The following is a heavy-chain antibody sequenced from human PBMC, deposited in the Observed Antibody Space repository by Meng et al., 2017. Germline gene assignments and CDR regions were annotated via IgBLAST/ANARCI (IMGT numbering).Heavy chain of an antibody. J-gene: IGHJ4*02. Sequence: GGSLRLSCTASGFTFGDYAMSWVRQAPGKGLEWVGFIRSKAYGGTTEYAASVTGRFTISRDDSKSIAYLQMNSLKTEDTAVYYCTRDETVISPAFFDYWGQGTLVTVSS. CDR1: GFTFGDYA. V-gene: IGHV3-49*04. CDR2: IRSKAYGGTT. CDR3: TRDETVISPAFFDY. D-gene: IGHD2/OR15-2a*01.